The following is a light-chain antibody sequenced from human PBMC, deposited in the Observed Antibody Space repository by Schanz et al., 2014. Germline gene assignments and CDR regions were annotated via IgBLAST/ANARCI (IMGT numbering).Light chain of an antibody. CDR2: GAS. CDR3: QQYYGLPLT. V-gene: IGKV3-20*01. Sequence: EIVLTQSPGTLSLSPGERATLSCRTSQSVSSSYLAWYQQKPGQAPRLLIYGASTRATGLPARFSGSGSGTEFTLTISSLQAEDVAVYYCQQYYGLPLTFGGGTKVEFK. J-gene: IGKJ4*01. CDR1: QSVSSSY.